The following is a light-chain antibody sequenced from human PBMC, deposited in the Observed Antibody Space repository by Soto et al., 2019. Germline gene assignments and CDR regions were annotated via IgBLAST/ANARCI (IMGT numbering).Light chain of an antibody. Sequence: QSVLTQPPSASGTPEQRVTISCSGRSSNIGSNYVYWYQQLPGTAPKLLIYRNSQRPSGVPDRFSGSKSGTSASLAISGLRSEDEADYYCAVWDDSLSGAVFGGGTQLTVL. CDR3: AVWDDSLSGAV. CDR1: SSNIGSNY. J-gene: IGLJ7*01. CDR2: RNS. V-gene: IGLV1-47*01.